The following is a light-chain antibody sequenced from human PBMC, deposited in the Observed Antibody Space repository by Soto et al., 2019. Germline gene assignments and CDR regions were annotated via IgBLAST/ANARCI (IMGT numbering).Light chain of an antibody. CDR2: RAS. Sequence: EFVMTQSPATLSVSPGERATLSCRASQSVSGKLAWFQQKPGQAPRLLIYRASIGATGISDRFSGSGSGTDFTLTISRLEPEDFAVYYCQHYGASPWTFGQGTMVDIK. CDR1: QSVSGK. CDR3: QHYGASPWT. J-gene: IGKJ1*01. V-gene: IGKV3-20*01.